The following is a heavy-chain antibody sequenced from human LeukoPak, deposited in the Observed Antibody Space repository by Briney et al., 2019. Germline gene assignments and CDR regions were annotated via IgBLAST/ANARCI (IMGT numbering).Heavy chain of an antibody. CDR3: ARGRQLLD. Sequence: ASVKVLCKTCGYTFTSYDINWVREATGQGLEWMGWMNPKSGNTVYAQKFQGRITMTRDTSISTAYMELSSLSSEDTAMYYCARGRQLLDWGQGNLVTVSS. D-gene: IGHD1-7*01. J-gene: IGHJ4*02. V-gene: IGHV1-8*01. CDR1: GYTFTSYD. CDR2: MNPKSGNT.